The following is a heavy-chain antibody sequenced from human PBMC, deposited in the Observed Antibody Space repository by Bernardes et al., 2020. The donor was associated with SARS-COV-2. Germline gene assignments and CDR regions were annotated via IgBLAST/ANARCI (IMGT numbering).Heavy chain of an antibody. CDR3: ASVMATWDRGLFSNTYYFYGLDA. V-gene: IGHV3-66*01. Sequence: GGSLRLSCAVSGLTVSDNYMTWVRQAPGKGLEWVALMYSGGSTYYADSVKGRFTVSRDNSKNTLYLQMDRLRAEDTAIYYCASVMATWDRGLFSNTYYFYGLDAWGQGTTVTVS. D-gene: IGHD3-10*01. CDR1: GLTVSDNY. J-gene: IGHJ6*02. CDR2: MYSGGST.